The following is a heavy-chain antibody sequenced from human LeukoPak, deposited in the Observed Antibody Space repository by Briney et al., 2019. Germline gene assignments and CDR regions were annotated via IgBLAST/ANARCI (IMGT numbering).Heavy chain of an antibody. CDR2: ISTSGGCT. J-gene: IGHJ4*02. CDR3: VKGPYGFYFHY. CDR1: GFTFSSYG. D-gene: IGHD5-24*01. V-gene: IGHV3-23*01. Sequence: GGSLRLSCAASGFTFSSYGMNWVRQAPGKGLEWVSSISTSGGCTYYAGSVKGRFTISRDNAKNTLYLLMNSLRAEDKALYYCVKGPYGFYFHYWGKDTLVTVS.